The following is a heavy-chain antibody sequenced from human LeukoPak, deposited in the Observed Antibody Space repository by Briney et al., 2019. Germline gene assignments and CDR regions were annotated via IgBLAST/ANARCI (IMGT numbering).Heavy chain of an antibody. CDR3: ARDAKRGYSSSWYEAWFDP. CDR2: IYYSGST. Sequence: SETLSLTCTVSGGSISSYYWSWIRQPPGKGLEWIGYIYYSGSTNYNPSLKSRVTISVDTSKNQFSLKLSSVTAADTAVYYCARDAKRGYSSSWYEAWFDPWGQGTLVTVSS. D-gene: IGHD6-13*01. V-gene: IGHV4-59*01. J-gene: IGHJ5*02. CDR1: GGSISSYY.